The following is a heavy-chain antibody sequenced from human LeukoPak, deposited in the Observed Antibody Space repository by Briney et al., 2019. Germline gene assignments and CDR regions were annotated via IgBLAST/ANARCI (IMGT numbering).Heavy chain of an antibody. CDR3: ARIVVPAAIDYYYYYGMDV. CDR2: IYYSGST. Sequence: SETLSLTCTVSGGSISSGDYYWSWIRQPPGKGLKWIGYIYYSGSTYYNPSLKSRVTISVDTSKNQFSLKLSSVTAADTAVYYCARIVVPAAIDYYYYYGMDVWGQGTTVTVSS. CDR1: GGSISSGDYY. J-gene: IGHJ6*02. D-gene: IGHD2-2*01. V-gene: IGHV4-30-4*01.